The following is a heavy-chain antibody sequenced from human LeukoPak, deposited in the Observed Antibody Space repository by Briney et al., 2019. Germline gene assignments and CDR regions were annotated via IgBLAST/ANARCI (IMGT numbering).Heavy chain of an antibody. V-gene: IGHV4-34*01. CDR1: GESFSGHY. Sequence: PSETLSLTCAVYGESFSGHYWTWTRQPPGRGLEWIGEINHSGSTTSNPSLNNRVTISVDTSKNQFSLKLTSVTAADTAVYYCARPRYGSGSLDSWGQGTLVTVSS. J-gene: IGHJ4*02. D-gene: IGHD3-10*01. CDR2: INHSGST. CDR3: ARPRYGSGSLDS.